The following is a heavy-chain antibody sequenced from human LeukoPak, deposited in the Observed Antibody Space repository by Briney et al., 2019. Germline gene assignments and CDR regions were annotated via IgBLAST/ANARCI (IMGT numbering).Heavy chain of an antibody. J-gene: IGHJ4*02. Sequence: GGSLRLSCAASGFTFSSYSMNWVRQARGKGLEWVSSIISSSTYIYYADSVKGRFTISRDNAKNPLYLQMNSLRAEDTAVYYCARDADSSSWLGGFDYWGQGTLVTVSS. V-gene: IGHV3-21*01. D-gene: IGHD6-13*01. CDR1: GFTFSSYS. CDR2: IISSSTYI. CDR3: ARDADSSSWLGGFDY.